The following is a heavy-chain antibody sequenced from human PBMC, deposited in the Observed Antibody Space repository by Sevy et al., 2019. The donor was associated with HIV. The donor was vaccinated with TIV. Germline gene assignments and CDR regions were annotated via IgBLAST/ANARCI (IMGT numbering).Heavy chain of an antibody. D-gene: IGHD6-13*01. V-gene: IGHV3-23*01. J-gene: IGHJ3*01. CDR1: GFTVSSNE. CDR3: ATGTTDSSISWVFDV. Sequence: GGSLRLSCAASGFTVSSNEMSWVRQAPGKGLEWVSGLSGSGGTTYYADSVKGRFSISRDNSKNKLYLQMSSLRIEDTAVYYCATGTTDSSISWVFDVWGQGTMVTVSS. CDR2: LSGSGGTT.